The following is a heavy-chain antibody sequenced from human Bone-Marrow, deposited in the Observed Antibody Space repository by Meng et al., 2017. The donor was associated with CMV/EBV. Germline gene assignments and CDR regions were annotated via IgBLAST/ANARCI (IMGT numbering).Heavy chain of an antibody. V-gene: IGHV3-49*04. Sequence: GESLKISCRASGFTFGDYAMSWVRQAPGKGLEWLGFIRSKAYGETTEYASSVKGRFTISKDDSKSIAYLQMDSLKAEDTAVYYCTPESYWGQVTLGTVSS. CDR2: IRSKAYGETT. CDR3: TPESY. J-gene: IGHJ4*02. CDR1: GFTFGDYA.